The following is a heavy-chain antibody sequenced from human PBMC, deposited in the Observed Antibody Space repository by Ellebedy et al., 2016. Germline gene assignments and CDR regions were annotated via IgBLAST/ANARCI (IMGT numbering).Heavy chain of an antibody. J-gene: IGHJ4*02. D-gene: IGHD3-3*02. Sequence: GSLRLXXTVSGGSVSSRTSYWGWIRQPPGKGLEWIGSIDYSGSTYYNPSLKSRLTISVDTSKNQFSLKLSSVTAADTAVYYCARSHYWSGYSPYYLDHWGQGTLVSVSS. CDR2: IDYSGST. V-gene: IGHV4-39*07. CDR1: GGSVSSRTSY. CDR3: ARSHYWSGYSPYYLDH.